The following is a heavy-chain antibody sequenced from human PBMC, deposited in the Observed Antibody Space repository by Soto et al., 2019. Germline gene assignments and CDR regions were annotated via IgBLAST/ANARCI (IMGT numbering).Heavy chain of an antibody. CDR1: GGSINNRSYF. CDR3: ARQAVDEGYSSGWYFDS. CDR2: VSYNVRT. D-gene: IGHD6-19*01. J-gene: IGHJ4*02. V-gene: IGHV4-39*01. Sequence: QLQLQESGPGLVKPSETLFLTCTVSGGSINNRSYFWGWIRQPPGKGLEWIGSVSYNVRTYYNPSLKSRLHMSVDTSKNQFFLKLSSVTAADTAVYYCARQAVDEGYSSGWYFDSWGQGTLVTVSS.